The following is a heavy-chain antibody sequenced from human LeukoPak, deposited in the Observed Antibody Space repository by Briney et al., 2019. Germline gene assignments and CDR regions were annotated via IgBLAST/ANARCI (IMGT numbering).Heavy chain of an antibody. V-gene: IGHV3-33*01. Sequence: GGSLRLSCAASGFTFSSYGMHWVRQAPGKGLEWVAVIWYDGGNKYYADSVKGRFTISRDNSKNTLYLQMNSLRAEDTAVYYCARVVNPYYYYGMDVWGQGTTVTVSS. CDR1: GFTFSSYG. CDR2: IWYDGGNK. D-gene: IGHD3-22*01. J-gene: IGHJ6*02. CDR3: ARVVNPYYYYGMDV.